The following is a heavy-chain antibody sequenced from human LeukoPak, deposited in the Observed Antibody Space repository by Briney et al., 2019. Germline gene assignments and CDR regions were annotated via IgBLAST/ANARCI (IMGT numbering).Heavy chain of an antibody. V-gene: IGHV3-30*03. CDR3: ARGTYSYGSNGPTFDY. D-gene: IGHD5-18*01. Sequence: GRSLRLSCAASGFTFGSYGMHWVRQAPGKGLEWVAVISYDGSNKYYADSVKGRFTISRDNSKNTLYLQMNSLRAEDTAVYYCARGTYSYGSNGPTFDYWGQGTLVTVSS. CDR1: GFTFGSYG. CDR2: ISYDGSNK. J-gene: IGHJ4*02.